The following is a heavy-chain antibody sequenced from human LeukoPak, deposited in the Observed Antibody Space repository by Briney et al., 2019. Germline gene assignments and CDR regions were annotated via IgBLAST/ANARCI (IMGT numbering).Heavy chain of an antibody. Sequence: GGSLRLSCAAPGFTFSSYAMHWVRQAPGKGLEYVSAISSNGGSTYYANSVKGRFTISRDNSKNTLYLQMGSLRAEDMAVYYCAREPRDGYGAFDIWGQGTMVTVSS. CDR2: ISSNGGST. V-gene: IGHV3-64*01. CDR3: AREPRDGYGAFDI. CDR1: GFTFSSYA. J-gene: IGHJ3*02. D-gene: IGHD5-24*01.